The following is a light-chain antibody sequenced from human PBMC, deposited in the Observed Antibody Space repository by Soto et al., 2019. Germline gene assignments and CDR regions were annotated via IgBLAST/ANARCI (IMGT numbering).Light chain of an antibody. Sequence: DIQMTQSPSSLSASVGDRVTITCRASESISNNLNWYQQKPGKAPKLLIYAASTLQSGVPSRFSGGGSGTDFTLTNGSLQPEDFTTYYCQQTYSTPRGAFGQGTKVEIK. CDR2: AAS. CDR3: QQTYSTPRGA. V-gene: IGKV1-39*01. CDR1: ESISNN. J-gene: IGKJ1*01.